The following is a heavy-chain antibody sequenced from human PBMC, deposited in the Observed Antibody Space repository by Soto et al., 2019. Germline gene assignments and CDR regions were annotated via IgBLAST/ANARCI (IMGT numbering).Heavy chain of an antibody. D-gene: IGHD1-7*01. J-gene: IGHJ3*02. CDR3: ARGKMELSDAFDI. CDR1: GGSISSYY. Sequence: SETLSLTCTVSGGSISSYYWSWIRQPPGKGLEWIGYIYYSGSTNYNPSLKSRVTISVDTSKNQFSLKLSSVTAADTAVYYGARGKMELSDAFDIWGQGTMVTVSS. CDR2: IYYSGST. V-gene: IGHV4-59*01.